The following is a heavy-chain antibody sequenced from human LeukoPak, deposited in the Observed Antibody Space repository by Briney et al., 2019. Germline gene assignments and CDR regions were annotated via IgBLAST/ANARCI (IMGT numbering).Heavy chain of an antibody. D-gene: IGHD4-17*01. J-gene: IGHJ4*02. V-gene: IGHV3-7*01. Sequence: GGSLRLSCTASGSTFSSYWMSWVRQAPGKGLEWVADIKPDGSEGYYVDSVKGRFTISRDNAKNSLYLQMNSLRAEDTAVYYCARGLAVTMADYWGQGTLVTVSS. CDR2: IKPDGSEG. CDR3: ARGLAVTMADY. CDR1: GSTFSSYW.